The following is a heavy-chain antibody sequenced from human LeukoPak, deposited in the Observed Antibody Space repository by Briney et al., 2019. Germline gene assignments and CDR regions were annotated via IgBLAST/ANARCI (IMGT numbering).Heavy chain of an antibody. CDR3: ARETSDTAMASYYFDQ. D-gene: IGHD5-18*01. CDR1: GGSISTYY. Sequence: SETLSLTCTVSGGSISTYYWSWIRQPAGKGLEWSGRIYMRGRTNYNPSLQSRVTMSVDTSKNQFSLKLRSVTDADTAVYYCARETSDTAMASYYFDQWGQGTLVTVSS. J-gene: IGHJ4*02. CDR2: IYMRGRT. V-gene: IGHV4-4*07.